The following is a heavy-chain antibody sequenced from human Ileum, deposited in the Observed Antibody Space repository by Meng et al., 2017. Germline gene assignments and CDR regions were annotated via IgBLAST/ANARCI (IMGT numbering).Heavy chain of an antibody. D-gene: IGHD3-10*01. J-gene: IGHJ1*01. V-gene: IGHV1-18*01. CDR2: FSGYDGKT. Sequence: ASVKVSCKASGYILSDDGFTWIRQAPGQGLEWMGWFSGYDGKTNYAQKFQGRLTMTRDTSTNTAYMELQSLTSDDTAIYYCARGDSGTYALWGQGTRVHGAS. CDR1: GYILSDDG. CDR3: ARGDSGTYAL.